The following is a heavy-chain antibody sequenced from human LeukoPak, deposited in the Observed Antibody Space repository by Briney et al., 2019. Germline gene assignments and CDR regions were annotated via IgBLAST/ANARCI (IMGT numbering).Heavy chain of an antibody. J-gene: IGHJ4*02. CDR1: GFTFSDYW. Sequence: GGSLRLSCAASGFTFSDYWMAWVRQAPGKGLEWMANIKQDGSEKYYVDSVKGRFTISRDNAKNSLYLQMNSLRAEDTAVYYCARDRPGTGVVVVAEGDYWGQGTLVTVSS. V-gene: IGHV3-7*01. D-gene: IGHD2-15*01. CDR3: ARDRPGTGVVVVAEGDY. CDR2: IKQDGSEK.